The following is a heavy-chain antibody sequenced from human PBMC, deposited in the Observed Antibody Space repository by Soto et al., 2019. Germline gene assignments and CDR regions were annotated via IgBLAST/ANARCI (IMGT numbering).Heavy chain of an antibody. CDR1: GGSISSSSYY. CDR3: ASFTIFGVVIYAFDI. V-gene: IGHV4-39*01. Sequence: SETLSLTCTVSGGSISSSSYYWGWIRQPPGKGLEWIGSIYYSGSTYYNPSLKSRVTISVDTSRNQFSLKLSSVTAADTAVYYCASFTIFGVVIYAFDIWGQGTMVTVSS. J-gene: IGHJ3*02. CDR2: IYYSGST. D-gene: IGHD3-3*01.